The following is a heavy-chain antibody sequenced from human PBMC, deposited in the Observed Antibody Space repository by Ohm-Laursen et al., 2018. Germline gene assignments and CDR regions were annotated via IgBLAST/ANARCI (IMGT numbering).Heavy chain of an antibody. J-gene: IGHJ6*02. Sequence: SLRLSCTASGFTFRSYAMSWVRQAPGKGLEWVSAISGSGGSTYYADSVKGRFTISRDNSKNTLYLQMNSLRAEDTAVYYCAKGEYSNYYYYGMDVWGQGTTVTVSS. CDR3: AKGEYSNYYYYGMDV. CDR1: GFTFRSYA. D-gene: IGHD4-11*01. CDR2: ISGSGGST. V-gene: IGHV3-23*01.